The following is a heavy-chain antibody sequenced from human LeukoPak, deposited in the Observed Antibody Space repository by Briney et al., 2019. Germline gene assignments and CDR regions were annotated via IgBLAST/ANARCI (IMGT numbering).Heavy chain of an antibody. J-gene: IGHJ3*02. Sequence: PGGSLRLSCAASGFISISYTMNWVRQAPGKGLEWVSSISSSSSYIYYADSVKGRFTISRDNAKNSLFLQMNSLRAEDTAVYYCARGVRRRPDAFDIWGQGTMVTVSS. CDR1: GFISISYT. D-gene: IGHD6-25*01. CDR3: ARGVRRRPDAFDI. V-gene: IGHV3-21*01. CDR2: ISSSSSYI.